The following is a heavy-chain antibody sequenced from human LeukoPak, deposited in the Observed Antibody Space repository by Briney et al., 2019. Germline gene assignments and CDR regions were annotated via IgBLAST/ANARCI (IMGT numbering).Heavy chain of an antibody. D-gene: IGHD1-7*01. CDR3: AKYTASWNSFDY. V-gene: IGHV3-23*01. CDR1: GFTFSGEA. CDR2: ISGSGGST. Sequence: GGSLRLSCAASGFTFSGEAMSWVRQAPGKGLEWVSAISGSGGSTYYADSVKGRFTISRDNSKNTLFVQMNSLRAEDTAVYYCAKYTASWNSFDYWGQGTLVTVSS. J-gene: IGHJ4*02.